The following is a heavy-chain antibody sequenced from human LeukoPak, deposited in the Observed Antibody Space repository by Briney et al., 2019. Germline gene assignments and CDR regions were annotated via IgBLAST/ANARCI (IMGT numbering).Heavy chain of an antibody. CDR1: GFTFSRYS. Sequence: GGSLRLSCAASGFTFSRYSMNWVRQAPGKGLEWVSSISSSSRYIFYADSMKGRFTISRDNAKNSLYLQMNSLRAEDTAVYYCASGYDCSGGSCYPKNFDYWGQGTLVTVSS. V-gene: IGHV3-21*01. D-gene: IGHD2-15*01. CDR3: ASGYDCSGGSCYPKNFDY. CDR2: ISSSSRYI. J-gene: IGHJ4*02.